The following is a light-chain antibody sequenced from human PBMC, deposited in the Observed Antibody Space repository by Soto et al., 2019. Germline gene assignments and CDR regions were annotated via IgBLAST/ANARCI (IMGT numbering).Light chain of an antibody. CDR1: RSVLYSSKNKNC. Sequence: DIVLTQSPDSLSVSLGERTTINCKSSRSVLYSSKNKNCLAWYQQKPGQPPKLLIYWASTRESGVPDRFSGSGSETDFTLTIDSLQAEDVAVYYCQQYYTTPWTFGQGTKVEIK. V-gene: IGKV4-1*01. CDR3: QQYYTTPWT. CDR2: WAS. J-gene: IGKJ1*01.